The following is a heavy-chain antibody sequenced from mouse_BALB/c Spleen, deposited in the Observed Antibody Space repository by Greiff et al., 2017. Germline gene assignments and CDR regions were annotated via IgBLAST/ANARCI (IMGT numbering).Heavy chain of an antibody. J-gene: IGHJ2*01. CDR3: ARLGEYFDY. CDR1: GFTFSSFG. CDR2: ISSGSSTI. Sequence: EVQLKESGGGLVQPGGSRKLSCAASGFTFSSFGMHWVRQAPEKGLEWVAYISSGSSTIYYADTVKGRFTISRDNPKNTLFLQMTSLRSEDTAMYYCARLGEYFDYWGQGTTLTVSS. V-gene: IGHV5-17*02. D-gene: IGHD4-1*01.